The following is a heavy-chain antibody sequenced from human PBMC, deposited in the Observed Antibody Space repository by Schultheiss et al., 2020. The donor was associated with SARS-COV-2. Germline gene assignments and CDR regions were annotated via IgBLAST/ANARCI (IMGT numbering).Heavy chain of an antibody. Sequence: SQTLSLTCAVSGYSISSSNWWGWIRQPPGKGLEWIGYIYYSGSTNYNPSLKSRVTISVDTSKNQFSLKLSSVTAADTAVYYCARGVDKATMVQGVRLRSLYYYYYGMDVWGQGTTVTVSS. CDR3: ARGVDKATMVQGVRLRSLYYYYYGMDV. CDR2: IYYSGST. V-gene: IGHV4-28*03. CDR1: GYSISSSNW. J-gene: IGHJ6*02. D-gene: IGHD3-10*01.